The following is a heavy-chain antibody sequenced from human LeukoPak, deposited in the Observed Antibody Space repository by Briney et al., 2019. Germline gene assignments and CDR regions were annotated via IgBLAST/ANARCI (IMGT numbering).Heavy chain of an antibody. CDR3: AHSGGVLSRMDV. Sequence: SGPTLVKPTQTLTLTCTFSGFSLTTSGVSLVWIRQSPGKALEWLAIIYWDDDKRYSPSLETRLTITKVTSKNQVVLTMTNMDPVDKATYYCAHSGGVLSRMDVWGKGTTVTVSS. CDR2: IYWDDDK. D-gene: IGHD3-10*01. J-gene: IGHJ6*04. CDR1: GFSLTTSGVS. V-gene: IGHV2-5*02.